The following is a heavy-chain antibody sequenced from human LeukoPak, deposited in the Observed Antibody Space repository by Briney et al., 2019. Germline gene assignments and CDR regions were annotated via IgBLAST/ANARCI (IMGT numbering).Heavy chain of an antibody. J-gene: IGHJ4*02. Sequence: GSLRLSCAASGFAFSSYGMHWVRQPPGKGLEWIGEINHSGSTNYNPSLKSRVTISVDTSKNQFSLKLSSVTAADTAVYYCARGGKSIAARTRKNFDYWGQGTLVTVSS. CDR2: INHSGST. D-gene: IGHD6-6*01. CDR1: GFAFSSYG. CDR3: ARGGKSIAARTRKNFDY. V-gene: IGHV4-34*01.